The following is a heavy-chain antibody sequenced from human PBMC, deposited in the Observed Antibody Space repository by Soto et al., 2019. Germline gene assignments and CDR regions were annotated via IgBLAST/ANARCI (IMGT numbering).Heavy chain of an antibody. J-gene: IGHJ6*02. CDR3: AKSQIGYCSSCYGMDV. D-gene: IGHD2-2*01. CDR2: ISYDGSNK. V-gene: IGHV3-30*18. CDR1: GFTFSSYG. Sequence: GGSLRLSCAASGFTFSSYGMHWVRQAPGKGLEWVAVISYDGSNKYYADSVKGRFTISRDNSKNTLYLQMNSLRAEDTAVYYCAKSQIGYCSSCYGMDVWGQGTTVTVSS.